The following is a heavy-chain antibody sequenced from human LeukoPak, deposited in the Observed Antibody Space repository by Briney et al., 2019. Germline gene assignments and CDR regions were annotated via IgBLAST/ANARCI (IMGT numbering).Heavy chain of an antibody. CDR3: ARGGFVVVTATHDY. V-gene: IGHV3-48*04. Sequence: PGGSLRLSCAASGFTFRTYSMNWVRQAPGKGLEWVSYISSSSNTIYYADSVKGRFTISRDNAKQSLYLQMNTLRVEDTAVYYCARGGFVVVTATHDYWGRGTLVTVSA. D-gene: IGHD2-21*02. J-gene: IGHJ4*02. CDR2: ISSSSNTI. CDR1: GFTFRTYS.